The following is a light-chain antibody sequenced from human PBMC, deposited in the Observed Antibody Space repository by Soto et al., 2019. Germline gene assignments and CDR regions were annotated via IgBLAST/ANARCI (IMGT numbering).Light chain of an antibody. CDR2: CAS. Sequence: IVMTQSPGSLAVSLVEGATINCRSSQSVLHSSYKNNYLAWYQQKPGQPPKLLIYCASTRESGVPDRFSGSGSGTDFTLTISSLQAEDVAVYYCQQYYSTPPTFGGGTKVEIK. V-gene: IGKV4-1*01. CDR1: QSVLHSSYKNNY. CDR3: QQYYSTPPT. J-gene: IGKJ4*01.